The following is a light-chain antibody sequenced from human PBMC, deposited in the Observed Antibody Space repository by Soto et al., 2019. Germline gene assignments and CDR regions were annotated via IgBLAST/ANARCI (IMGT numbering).Light chain of an antibody. CDR1: SSDVGANIF. CDR2: TVS. Sequence: QSALTQPASVSGSPGQSITISCTGTSSDVGANIFVSWYQQHPVKVPKLMIYTVSSRPSGVSHRFSGSKSGNTASLTISGLQAEDEADYYCSSYTTSRTHFRNGPKVTV. J-gene: IGLJ1*01. CDR3: SSYTTSRTH. V-gene: IGLV2-14*01.